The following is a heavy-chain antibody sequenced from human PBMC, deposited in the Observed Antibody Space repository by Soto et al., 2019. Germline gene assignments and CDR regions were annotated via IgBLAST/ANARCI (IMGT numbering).Heavy chain of an antibody. CDR1: GGSVSSGRNY. V-gene: IGHV4-61*01. CDR2: MYYSGST. CDR3: ARGSHCGGDCYSGYYYYYGMDV. Sequence: SETLSLTCTVSGGSVSSGRNYWNCIREPPWNGLEWIGYMYYSGSTNYNPSLKSRVTISVDTSKNQFSLKLTSVTAADTAVYYCARGSHCGGDCYSGYYYYYGMDVWGQGTTVTVSS. D-gene: IGHD2-21*02. J-gene: IGHJ6*02.